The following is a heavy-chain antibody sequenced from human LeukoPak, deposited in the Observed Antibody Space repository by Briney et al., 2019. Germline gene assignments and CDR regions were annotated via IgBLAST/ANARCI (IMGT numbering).Heavy chain of an antibody. D-gene: IGHD3-3*01. CDR1: GGSISSGSYY. CDR3: AREGDFGVVPRIDS. J-gene: IGHJ4*02. Sequence: PSETLSLTRTVSGGSISSGSYYWNWIRQSPGKGLEWIGYIYYTGNTYYNPSLKSRITISVDTSKNQFSLKMRSLTAADTAVYYCAREGDFGVVPRIDSWGQGTLVTVSS. CDR2: IYYTGNT. V-gene: IGHV4-30-4*08.